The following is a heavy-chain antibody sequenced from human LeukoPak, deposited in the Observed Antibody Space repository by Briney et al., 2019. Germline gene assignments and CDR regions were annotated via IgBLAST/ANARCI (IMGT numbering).Heavy chain of an antibody. D-gene: IGHD3-16*01. J-gene: IGHJ6*02. CDR2: INHNGDVN. CDR1: GFTFSSYW. Sequence: GGSLRLSFAASGFTFSSYWMNWARQAPGKGLEWVASINHNGDVNYYVDSVKGRFTISRDNAKNSLYLQMSNLRAEDTAVYFCARGGGLDVWGQGATVTVSS. CDR3: ARGGGLDV. V-gene: IGHV3-7*03.